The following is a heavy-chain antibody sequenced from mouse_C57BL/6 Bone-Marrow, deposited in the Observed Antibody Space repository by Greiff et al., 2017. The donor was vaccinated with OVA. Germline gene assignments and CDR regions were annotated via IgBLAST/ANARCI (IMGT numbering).Heavy chain of an antibody. V-gene: IGHV5-6*01. J-gene: IGHJ4*01. Sequence: EVQRVESGGDLVKPGGSLKLSCAASGFTFSSYGMSWVRQTPDKRLEWVATISSGGSYTYYPDSVKGRFTISRDNAKNTLYLQMSSLKSEDTAMYYCAPGSSYNAMDYWGQGTSVTVSS. CDR1: GFTFSSYG. CDR2: ISSGGSYT. CDR3: APGSSYNAMDY. D-gene: IGHD1-1*01.